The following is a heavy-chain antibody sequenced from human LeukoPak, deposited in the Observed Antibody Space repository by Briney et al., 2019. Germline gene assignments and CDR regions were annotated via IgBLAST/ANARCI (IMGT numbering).Heavy chain of an antibody. J-gene: IGHJ5*02. V-gene: IGHV3-69-1*01. CDR2: ITMNSVI. CDR1: GFSLSDYG. Sequence: GGSLRLSCSASGFSLSDYGMSWVRQAPGKGLEWVSYITMNSVIFYADSMKGRFTISRDNDKNSVYLQMNSLRAEDTAVYYCARDSGNWNYPNWFDPWGQGTLVTVSS. CDR3: ARDSGNWNYPNWFDP. D-gene: IGHD1-7*01.